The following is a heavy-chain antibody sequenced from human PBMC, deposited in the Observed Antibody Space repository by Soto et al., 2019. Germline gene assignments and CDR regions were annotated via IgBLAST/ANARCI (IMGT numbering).Heavy chain of an antibody. J-gene: IGHJ6*02. CDR3: ARHIVVGGGYGMDV. CDR1: GGSIISDYW. Sequence: QVQLQESGPGLEKPSGTLSLTCTVSGGSIISDYWWNWVRQPAGKGLEWIGEIYHSGSTNYNPSLKRRVTMAVDKSKNQFSLKLTSVTAADTAVSYCARHIVVGGGYGMDVWGQGTTVTVS. D-gene: IGHD2-21*01. V-gene: IGHV4-4*02. CDR2: IYHSGST.